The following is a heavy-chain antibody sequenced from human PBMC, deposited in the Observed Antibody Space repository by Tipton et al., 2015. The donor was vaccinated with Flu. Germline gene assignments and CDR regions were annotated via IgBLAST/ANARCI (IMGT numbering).Heavy chain of an antibody. V-gene: IGHV1-3*03. CDR3: ARGGYYGSGSYYGPDYYGMDV. D-gene: IGHD3-10*01. CDR2: INAGKGNT. Sequence: QLVQSGAEVKKPGASVKVSCKASGYTFTSYAMHWVRQAPGQRLEWMGRINAGKGNTKYSQEFQGRVTITRDTSASTVYMELSSLRSEDMAVYYCARGGYYGSGSYYGPDYYGMDVWGQGTTVTVSS. J-gene: IGHJ6*02. CDR1: GYTFTSYA.